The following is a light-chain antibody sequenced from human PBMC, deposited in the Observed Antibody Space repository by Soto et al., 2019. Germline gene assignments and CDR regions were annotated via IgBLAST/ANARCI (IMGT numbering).Light chain of an antibody. Sequence: EIVLTQSPGTLSLSPGERATLSCRASQSVSSSYLAWYQQKPGQAPRLLIYGASSRATGIPDRFSGSGSGTDFTLTISRLEPEDVAVYYCQHYRSAPFTFGPGTKVDIK. CDR3: QHYRSAPFT. CDR2: GAS. V-gene: IGKV3-20*01. CDR1: QSVSSSY. J-gene: IGKJ3*01.